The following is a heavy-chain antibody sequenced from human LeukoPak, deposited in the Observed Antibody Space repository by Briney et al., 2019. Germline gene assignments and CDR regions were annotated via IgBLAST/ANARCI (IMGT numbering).Heavy chain of an antibody. CDR2: ISYDGSNK. J-gene: IGHJ5*02. CDR1: GFTFSSYA. V-gene: IGHV3-30*01. CDR3: ARANIVVVPAAGANWFDP. D-gene: IGHD2-2*01. Sequence: GGSLRLSCAASGFTFSSYAMHWVRQAPGKGLEWVAVISYDGSNKYYADSVKGRFTISRDNSKNTLYLQMNSLRAEDTAVYYCARANIVVVPAAGANWFDPWGQGTLVTVSS.